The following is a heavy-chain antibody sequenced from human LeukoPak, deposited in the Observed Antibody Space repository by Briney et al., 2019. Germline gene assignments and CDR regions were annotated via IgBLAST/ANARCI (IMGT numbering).Heavy chain of an antibody. V-gene: IGHV3-73*01. J-gene: IGHJ4*02. CDR1: GFPFSGSA. CDR2: IRTKGNNYAT. CDR3: VRDSSGYYLVN. D-gene: IGHD3-22*01. Sequence: GGSLRLSCAASGFPFSGSAIHWVRQASGEGLEWVGRIRTKGNNYATGYAESVKGRFTFSRDDSKNTAYLQMNSLKTEDTAVYYCVRDSSGYYLVNWGQGTLVIVSS.